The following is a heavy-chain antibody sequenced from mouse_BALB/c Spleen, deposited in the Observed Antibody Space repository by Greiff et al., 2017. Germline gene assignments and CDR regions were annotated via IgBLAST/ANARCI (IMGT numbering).Heavy chain of an antibody. J-gene: IGHJ4*01. CDR2: INPGSGGT. D-gene: IGHD2-1*01. V-gene: IGHV1-54*01. CDR3: ARSAYYGNWGDY. Sequence: VQLQQSGAELVRPGTSVKVSCKASGYAFTNYLIEWVKQRPGQGLEWIGVINPGSGGTNYNEKFKGKATLTADKSSSTAYMQLSSLTSDDSAVYFCARSAYYGNWGDYWGQGTSVTVSS. CDR1: GYAFTNYL.